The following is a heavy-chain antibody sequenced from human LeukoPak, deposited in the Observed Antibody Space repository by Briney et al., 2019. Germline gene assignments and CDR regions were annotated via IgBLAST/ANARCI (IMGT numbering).Heavy chain of an antibody. D-gene: IGHD3-22*01. CDR1: GGTFSSYA. CDR3: ASALKDYYDSSGYHGDYFDY. V-gene: IGHV1-69*04. J-gene: IGHJ4*02. Sequence: SVKASCKASGGTFSSYAISWVRQAPGQGLEWMGRIIPIVDITNYAQKFQGRVTITADKFTSTAYMELSSLRSEDTAVYYCASALKDYYDSSGYHGDYFDYWGQGTQVTVSS. CDR2: IIPIVDIT.